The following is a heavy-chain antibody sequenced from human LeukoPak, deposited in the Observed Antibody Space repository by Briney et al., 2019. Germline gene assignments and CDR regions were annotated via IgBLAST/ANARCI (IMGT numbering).Heavy chain of an antibody. CDR2: ISAYNGNT. Sequence: ASVKVSCKASGYTFTSYGISWVRQAPGQGLEWMGWISAYNGNTNCAQKLQGRVTMTTGTSTSTAYMELRSLRSDDTAVYYCARDIGGVVIRRAFDIWGQGTMVTVSS. J-gene: IGHJ3*02. CDR3: ARDIGGVVIRRAFDI. V-gene: IGHV1-18*01. CDR1: GYTFTSYG. D-gene: IGHD3-3*01.